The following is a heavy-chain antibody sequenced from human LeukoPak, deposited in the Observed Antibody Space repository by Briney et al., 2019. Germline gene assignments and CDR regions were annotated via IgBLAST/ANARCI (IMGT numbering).Heavy chain of an antibody. J-gene: IGHJ6*02. V-gene: IGHV1-69*13. D-gene: IGHD3-22*01. CDR3: ARRHYYDSSSAIGMDV. CDR2: IIPIFGTA. CDR1: GGTFSSYA. Sequence: SVKVSCKASGGTFSSYAISWVRQAPGQGLEWMGGIIPIFGTANYAQKFQGRVTITADESTSTAYMELSSLRSEDTAVYYCARRHYYDSSSAIGMDVWGQGITVTVSS.